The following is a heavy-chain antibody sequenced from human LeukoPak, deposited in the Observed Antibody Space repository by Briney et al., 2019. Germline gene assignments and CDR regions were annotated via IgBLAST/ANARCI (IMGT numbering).Heavy chain of an antibody. CDR2: ISYDGSNK. CDR1: GFTFSSYG. CDR3: ATDTAMALDYGMDV. D-gene: IGHD5-18*01. V-gene: IGHV3-30*03. Sequence: GGSLRLSCAASGFTFSSYGMHWVRQAPGKGLEWVAVISYDGSNKYYADSVKGRFTISRDNSKNTLYLQMNSLRAEDTAVYYCATDTAMALDYGMDVWGQGTTVTVSS. J-gene: IGHJ6*02.